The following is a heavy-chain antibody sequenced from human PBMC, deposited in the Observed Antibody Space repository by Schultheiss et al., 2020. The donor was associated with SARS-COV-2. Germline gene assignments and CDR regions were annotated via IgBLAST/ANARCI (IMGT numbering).Heavy chain of an antibody. CDR3: ARERYYDFFRGPYRNYGMDV. J-gene: IGHJ6*02. CDR1: GFTFSSYW. V-gene: IGHV3-48*04. Sequence: GGSLRLSCAASGFTFSSYWMHWVRQAPGKGLEWVSYISSSGSTIYYADSVKGRFTISRDNAKNSLYLQMNSLRAEDTAVYYCARERYYDFFRGPYRNYGMDVWGQGTTVTVSS. CDR2: ISSSGSTI. D-gene: IGHD3-3*01.